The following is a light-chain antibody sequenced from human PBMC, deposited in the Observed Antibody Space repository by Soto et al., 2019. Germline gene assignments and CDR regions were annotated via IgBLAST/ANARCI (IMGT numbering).Light chain of an antibody. Sequence: DIQMTQSPSTLSASVGDRVTITCRASESINSWLAWYQQKPGKAPKLLIYKASNLESGVPSRFSGSGSGTEFTLTITSLQPDDFATYYCTHYQSYSQFGKGTKVHIK. CDR3: THYQSYSQ. CDR2: KAS. CDR1: ESINSW. V-gene: IGKV1-5*03. J-gene: IGKJ1*01.